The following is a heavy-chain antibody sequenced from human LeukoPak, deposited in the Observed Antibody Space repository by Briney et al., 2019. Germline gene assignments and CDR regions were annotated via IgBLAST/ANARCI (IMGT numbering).Heavy chain of an antibody. CDR3: ARALPDYYDGSGYYDY. D-gene: IGHD3-22*01. CDR1: GFTFSRYW. Sequence: PGGSLRLSCAASGFTFSRYWMSWVRQAPGKGLEWVAVIWYDGSNEYYADSVKGRFTISRDNSKNTLYLQMNSLRPEDTAVYYCARALPDYYDGSGYYDYWGQGTLVTVSS. J-gene: IGHJ4*02. CDR2: IWYDGSNE. V-gene: IGHV3-33*08.